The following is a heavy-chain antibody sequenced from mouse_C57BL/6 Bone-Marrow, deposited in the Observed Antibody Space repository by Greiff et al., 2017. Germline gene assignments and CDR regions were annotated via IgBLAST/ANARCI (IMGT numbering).Heavy chain of an antibody. J-gene: IGHJ2*01. CDR2: INPNNGGT. CDR1: GYTFTDYN. V-gene: IGHV1-22*01. CDR3: ATNYYGSSCVASCDY. Sequence: EVQLQQSGPELVKPGASVKMSCKASGYTFTDYNMHWVKQSHGKSLEWIGYINPNNGGTSYNQKFKGKATLTVNKSSSTAYMELRSLTSEESAVYYGATNYYGSSCVASCDYWGQGTTLTVSS. D-gene: IGHD1-1*01.